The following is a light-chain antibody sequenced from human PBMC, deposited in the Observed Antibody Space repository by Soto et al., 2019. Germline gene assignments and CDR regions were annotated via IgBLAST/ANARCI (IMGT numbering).Light chain of an antibody. CDR3: AVWDDSLHGLV. V-gene: IGLV1-44*01. Sequence: VLTQPPSASGTPGQTVTISCSGSSSNIGGNSVSWCQQLPGTAPKLLIHTNNQRPSGVPDRFSGSKSGTSASLAITGLQPEDEADYYCAVWDDSLHGLVFGTGTKVTVL. CDR2: TNN. J-gene: IGLJ1*01. CDR1: SSNIGGNS.